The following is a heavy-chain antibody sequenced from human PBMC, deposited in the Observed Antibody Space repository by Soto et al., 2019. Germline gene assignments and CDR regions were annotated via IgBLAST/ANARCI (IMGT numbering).Heavy chain of an antibody. CDR3: ARGAKGSEECLSNYYGMDV. D-gene: IGHD3-3*01. CDR2: IIPIFGTA. CDR1: GGTFSSYA. J-gene: IGHJ6*02. V-gene: IGHV1-69*13. Sequence: SVKVSCKASGGTFSSYAISWVRQAPGQRHERMKGIIPIFGTANYAQKLQSRVTITADESTGTAYMELSSLRSEDTAVFFFARGAKGSEECLSNYYGMDVWGQGTTVTVSS.